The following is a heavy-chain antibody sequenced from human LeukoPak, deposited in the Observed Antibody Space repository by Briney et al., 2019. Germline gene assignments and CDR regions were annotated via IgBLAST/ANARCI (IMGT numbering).Heavy chain of an antibody. Sequence: PETPSLSSTLPGGSISSYNWSWIRKRPGEGLECSWGIYNTGGAPYNPSLKGRVTISVATSKHQFSLKLGSVTAADTAPYYCARQVLMLDCTNGVCSQYSPQYFDSWGQGTLVIVSS. CDR1: GGSISSYN. J-gene: IGHJ4*02. D-gene: IGHD2-8*01. CDR3: ARQVLMLDCTNGVCSQYSPQYFDS. V-gene: IGHV4-59*08. CDR2: IYNTGGA.